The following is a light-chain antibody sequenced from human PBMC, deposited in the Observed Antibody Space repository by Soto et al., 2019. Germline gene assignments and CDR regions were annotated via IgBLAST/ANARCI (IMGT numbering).Light chain of an antibody. V-gene: IGKV3-20*01. Sequence: EIVLTQSPGTLSLSPGGRAALSCRASRSLSSTSLAWYQQRPGQAPRLLIYDVSSRATGIPDRFSGSGSGTDFTLTINRLEPDDFAVYYCQQYGSSPRTFGQGTKVEIK. CDR2: DVS. J-gene: IGKJ1*01. CDR3: QQYGSSPRT. CDR1: RSLSSTS.